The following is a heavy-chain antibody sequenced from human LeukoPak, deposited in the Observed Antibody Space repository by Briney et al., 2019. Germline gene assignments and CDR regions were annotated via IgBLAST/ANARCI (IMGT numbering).Heavy chain of an antibody. CDR3: AKDSDYDFWSGYYAVFDY. D-gene: IGHD3-3*01. J-gene: IGHJ4*02. CDR1: GFTFSSYA. Sequence: GGSLRLSCAASGFTFSSYAMSWVRQAPGKGLDWVSAISGSGGSTYYADSVKGRFTISRDNSKNTLYLQMNSLRAEDTAVYYCAKDSDYDFWSGYYAVFDYWGQGTLVTVSS. CDR2: ISGSGGST. V-gene: IGHV3-23*01.